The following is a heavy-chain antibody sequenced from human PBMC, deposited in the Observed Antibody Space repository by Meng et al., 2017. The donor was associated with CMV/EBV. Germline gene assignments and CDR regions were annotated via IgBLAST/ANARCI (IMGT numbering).Heavy chain of an antibody. CDR3: ARDGRFSDISSGWYRDKYYYYGMDV. CDR2: IYSGGST. J-gene: IGHJ6*02. V-gene: IGHV3-53*01. CDR1: GFTVSSNY. Sequence: GGSLRLSCAASGFTVSSNYMSWVRQAPGKGLEWVSVIYSGGSTYYADSLKGRSTIARDNSKNTLYLQMNSLRAEDTAVYYCARDGRFSDISSGWYRDKYYYYGMDVWGQGTTVTVSS. D-gene: IGHD6-19*01.